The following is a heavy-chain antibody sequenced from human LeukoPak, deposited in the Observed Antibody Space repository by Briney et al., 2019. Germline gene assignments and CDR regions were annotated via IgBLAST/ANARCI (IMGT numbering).Heavy chain of an antibody. D-gene: IGHD1-14*01. CDR2: ISAYNGNT. CDR3: ARDDVLTRRIDY. J-gene: IGHJ4*02. CDR1: GYTFTSYG. V-gene: IGHV1-18*01. Sequence: GASVTVSCKASGYTFTSYGISWVRQAPGQGLEWMGRISAYNGNTNYAQKLQGRVTMAIDTSTSTAYMELRSLRSDDTAVYYCARDDVLTRRIDYWGQGTLVTVSS.